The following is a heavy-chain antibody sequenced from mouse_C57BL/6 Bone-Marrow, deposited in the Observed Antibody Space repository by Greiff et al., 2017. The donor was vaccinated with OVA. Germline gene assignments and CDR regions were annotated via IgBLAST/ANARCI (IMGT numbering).Heavy chain of an antibody. V-gene: IGHV1-55*01. CDR2: IYPGSGST. CDR1: GYTLPSSW. Sequence: QVQLQRPGAELLKPGASLKMSGKASGYTLPSSWITWVKQSPGQGLEWIGDIYPGSGSTNYNEKFKSKATLTVDTSSSTAYMQLSSLTSEDSAVYYCARFDGYYGYWGQGTTLTVSS. CDR3: ARFDGYYGY. D-gene: IGHD2-3*01. J-gene: IGHJ2*01.